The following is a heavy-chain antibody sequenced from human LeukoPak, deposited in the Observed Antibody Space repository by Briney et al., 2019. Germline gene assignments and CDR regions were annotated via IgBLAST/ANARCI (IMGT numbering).Heavy chain of an antibody. J-gene: IGHJ4*02. D-gene: IGHD1-26*01. Sequence: ASVKVSCKAPGYTFTGYHMHWVRQAPGQGLEWMGWINPNSGGTNYAQKFQGRVTMTRDTSISTVYMELSRLRSDDTAVYYCARQGSGSSYYYYTFPYWGQGTLVTVSS. CDR3: ARQGSGSSYYYYTFPY. CDR1: GYTFTGYH. V-gene: IGHV1-2*02. CDR2: INPNSGGT.